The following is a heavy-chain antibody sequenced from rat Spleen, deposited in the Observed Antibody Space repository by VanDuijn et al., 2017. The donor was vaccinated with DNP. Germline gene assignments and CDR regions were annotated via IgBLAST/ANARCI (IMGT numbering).Heavy chain of an antibody. V-gene: IGHV4-2*01. D-gene: IGHD1-11*01. CDR1: GFKFNAYW. CDR3: AREEDYGYVY. Sequence: VQLKESGPVLVQASETLSLTCTVSGFKFNAYWMGWVRQAPGKGLEWIGEINKESSTINYTPSLKDKFTISRDNAQNILYLQMSKLGSEDTSIYYCAREEDYGYVYWGQGTLVTVSS. CDR2: INKESSTI. J-gene: IGHJ3*01.